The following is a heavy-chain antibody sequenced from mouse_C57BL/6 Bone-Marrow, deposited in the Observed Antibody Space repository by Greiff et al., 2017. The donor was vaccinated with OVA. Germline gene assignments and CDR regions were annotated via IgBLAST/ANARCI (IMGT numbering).Heavy chain of an antibody. CDR2: IWSGGST. CDR1: GFSLTSYG. Sequence: VQGVESGPGLVQPSQSLSITCTVSGFSLTSYGVHWVRQSPGKGLEWLGVIWSGGSTDYNAAFISSRSISNENDKGQDFFKMKSQQADDTAIYYCARNSEGVYYGNFDYWGQGTTLTVSS. D-gene: IGHD2-1*01. J-gene: IGHJ2*01. CDR3: ARNSEGVYYGNFDY. V-gene: IGHV2-2*01.